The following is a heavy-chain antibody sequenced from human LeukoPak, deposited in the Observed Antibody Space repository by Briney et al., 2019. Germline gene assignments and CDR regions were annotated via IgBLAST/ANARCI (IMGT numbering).Heavy chain of an antibody. CDR2: ISSSGSTI. CDR3: ARENIVVVPAAYYYMDV. V-gene: IGHV3-11*01. Sequence: GGSLRLSCAASGFTFSDYYMSWIRQAPGKGLEWVSYISSSGSTIYYADSVKGRFTISGDSAKNSLYLQMNSLRAEDTAVYYCARENIVVVPAAYYYMDVWGKGTTVTVSS. CDR1: GFTFSDYY. D-gene: IGHD2-2*01. J-gene: IGHJ6*03.